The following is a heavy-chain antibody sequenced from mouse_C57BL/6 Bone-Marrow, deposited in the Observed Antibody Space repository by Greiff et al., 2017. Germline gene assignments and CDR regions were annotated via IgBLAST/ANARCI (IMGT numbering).Heavy chain of an antibody. CDR3: TRRYGSSYAMDD. CDR1: GYTFTDYE. J-gene: IGHJ4*01. CDR2: IDPETGGT. V-gene: IGHV1-15*01. D-gene: IGHD1-1*01. Sequence: QVQLQQSGAELVRPGASVTLSCKASGYTFTDYEMHWVKQTPVHGLEWIGAIDPETGGTAYNQKFKGKAILTADKSSSTAYMELRSLTSEDSAVYYCTRRYGSSYAMDDWGQGTSVTVSS.